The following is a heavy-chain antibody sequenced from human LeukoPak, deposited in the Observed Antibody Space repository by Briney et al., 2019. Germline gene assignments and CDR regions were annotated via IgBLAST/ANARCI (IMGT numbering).Heavy chain of an antibody. Sequence: GGSLRLSCAASGFTFSSYTMSWVRQAPGKGLEWVSTITASDGNTYYADSVKGRFTVSRDNSKNTLFLQMNSLRAEDTAVYYCAKDGGLWVSAHWGDSWGRGTLVTVSS. D-gene: IGHD7-27*01. CDR2: ITASDGNT. CDR1: GFTFSSYT. V-gene: IGHV3-23*01. J-gene: IGHJ4*02. CDR3: AKDGGLWVSAHWGDS.